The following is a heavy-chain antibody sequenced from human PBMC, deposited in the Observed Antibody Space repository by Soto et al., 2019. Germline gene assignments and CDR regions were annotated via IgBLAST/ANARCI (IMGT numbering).Heavy chain of an antibody. V-gene: IGHV4-59*01. Sequence: PSETLSLTCTVSGGSISSYYWSWIRQPPGKGPEWIGYIYYSGSTNYNPSLKSRVTISVDTSKNQFSLKLSSVTAADTAVYYCARYTIYYYDSSGFDYWGQGTLVTVSS. D-gene: IGHD3-22*01. J-gene: IGHJ4*02. CDR3: ARYTIYYYDSSGFDY. CDR1: GGSISSYY. CDR2: IYYSGST.